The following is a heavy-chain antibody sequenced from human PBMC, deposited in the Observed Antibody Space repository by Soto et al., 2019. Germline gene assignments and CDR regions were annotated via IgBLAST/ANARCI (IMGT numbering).Heavy chain of an antibody. Sequence: QLQLQESGSGLVKPSQTLSLTCAVSGGSISSGGYSWSWIRQPPGKGLEWIGYIYHRGSTHYNPSLKARVTISVHRSKNQFSLKLSSVTAADTAVYYCARSGELLSHWFDPWGQGTLVTVSS. V-gene: IGHV4-30-2*01. J-gene: IGHJ5*02. CDR2: IYHRGST. D-gene: IGHD3-10*01. CDR1: GGSISSGGYS. CDR3: ARSGELLSHWFDP.